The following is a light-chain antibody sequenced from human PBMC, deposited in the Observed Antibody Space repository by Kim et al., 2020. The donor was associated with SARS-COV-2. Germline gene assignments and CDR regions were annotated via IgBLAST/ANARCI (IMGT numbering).Light chain of an antibody. Sequence: ATINGKSSQSVLSSSNNKNYLAWYQQKPGQPPKLLIYWASTREAGVPDRFSGSGSGTDFTLTISSLQAEDVAVYYCQQYYTTPFTFGGGTKVDIK. V-gene: IGKV4-1*01. CDR2: WAS. J-gene: IGKJ4*01. CDR1: QSVLSSSNNKNY. CDR3: QQYYTTPFT.